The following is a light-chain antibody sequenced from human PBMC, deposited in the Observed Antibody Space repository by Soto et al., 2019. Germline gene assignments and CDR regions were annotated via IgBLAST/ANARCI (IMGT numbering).Light chain of an antibody. CDR2: GAS. V-gene: IGKV3D-15*01. CDR3: QQYRGWPRT. J-gene: IGKJ1*01. Sequence: EIVLTQSPDTLSVSPGERATLSCRASQSVGSNLAWYQQKPGQAPRLLIYGASTRATDMPGRFRGSGAGAEFTLTISSLQSEDSAVYYCQQYRGWPRTFGQGTKVEIK. CDR1: QSVGSN.